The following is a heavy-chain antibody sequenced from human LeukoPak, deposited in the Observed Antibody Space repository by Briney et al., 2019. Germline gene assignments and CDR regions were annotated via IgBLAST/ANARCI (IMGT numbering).Heavy chain of an antibody. CDR3: AREDSYCSGGSCYYLDY. D-gene: IGHD2-15*01. J-gene: IGHJ4*02. CDR2: ISSSSSYI. CDR1: GFTFSSYS. Sequence: GGSLRPSCAASGFTFSSYSMNWVRQAPGKGLEWVSSISSSSSYIYYADSVKGRFTISRDNAKNSLYLQMNSLRAEDTAVYYCAREDSYCSGGSCYYLDYWGQGTLVTVSS. V-gene: IGHV3-21*01.